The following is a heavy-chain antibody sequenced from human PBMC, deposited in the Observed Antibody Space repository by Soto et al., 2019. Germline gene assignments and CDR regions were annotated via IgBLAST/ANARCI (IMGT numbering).Heavy chain of an antibody. D-gene: IGHD5-12*01. CDR3: ARALYSGNDYRTPFDY. Sequence: QVQLVQSGAEVRKPGSSVKVSCKASGGTFSRLAISWVRQAPGQGLEWMGGIIPIFGTPNHAQKFQGRLTITADEATSTVHMELSSLRSEDTAIYYCARALYSGNDYRTPFDYWGQGTLVTVSS. J-gene: IGHJ4*02. V-gene: IGHV1-69*01. CDR1: GGTFSRLA. CDR2: IIPIFGTP.